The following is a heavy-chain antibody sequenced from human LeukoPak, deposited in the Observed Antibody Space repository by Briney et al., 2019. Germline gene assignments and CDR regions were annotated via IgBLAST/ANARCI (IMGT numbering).Heavy chain of an antibody. Sequence: ASVKVSCKASGYTFTSYDINWVRQATGQGLEWMGRMNPNSGNTGYAQKFQGRVTMTRNTSISTGYMELSSLRSEDTAVYYCARVGYCSSTSCYGYNWFDPWGQGTLVTVSS. D-gene: IGHD2-2*03. CDR2: MNPNSGNT. J-gene: IGHJ5*02. CDR1: GYTFTSYD. V-gene: IGHV1-8*01. CDR3: ARVGYCSSTSCYGYNWFDP.